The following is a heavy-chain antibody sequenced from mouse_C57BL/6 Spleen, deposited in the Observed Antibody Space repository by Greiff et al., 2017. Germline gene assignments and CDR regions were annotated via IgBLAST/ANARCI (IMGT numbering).Heavy chain of an antibody. Sequence: QVQLQQSGAELVRPGASVKLSCKASGYTFTDYYINWVKQRPGQGLEWIARIYPGSGNNYYNEKFKGKATLTAEKSSSTAYMQLSSLTSEDSAVYFCARGDGRGFAYWGQGTLVTVSA. CDR1: GYTFTDYY. D-gene: IGHD3-3*01. V-gene: IGHV1-76*01. CDR2: IYPGSGNN. CDR3: ARGDGRGFAY. J-gene: IGHJ3*01.